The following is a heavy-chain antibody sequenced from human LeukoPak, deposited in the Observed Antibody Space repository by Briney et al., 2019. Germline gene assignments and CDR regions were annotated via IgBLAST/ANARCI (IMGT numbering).Heavy chain of an antibody. Sequence: SETLSLTCTVSGGSISSYYWSWIRQPAGKGLEWIGRIYTSGSTNYNPSLKSRVTISVDTSKNQFSLKLSSVTAADTAVYYCARYRLLRFRPGWFDPWGQGTLVTVSS. J-gene: IGHJ5*02. V-gene: IGHV4-4*07. CDR2: IYTSGST. CDR1: GGSISSYY. CDR3: ARYRLLRFRPGWFDP. D-gene: IGHD3-3*01.